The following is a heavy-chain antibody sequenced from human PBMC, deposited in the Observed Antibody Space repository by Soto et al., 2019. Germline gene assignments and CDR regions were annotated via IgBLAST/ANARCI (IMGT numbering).Heavy chain of an antibody. CDR1: GLTLSNYA. CDR3: XXXXXXXAADY. V-gene: IGHV3-30-3*01. Sequence: QVQLVESGGGVVQPGRSLRLSCAASGLTLSNYAMHWVRKAPGKGLEWVAVISYDGSNRYYADSVKGRFTISRDNSKNTLYLQMNSLRAXDTAVYXXXXXXXXXAADYWGQGTLVTVSS. CDR2: ISYDGSNR. J-gene: IGHJ4*02.